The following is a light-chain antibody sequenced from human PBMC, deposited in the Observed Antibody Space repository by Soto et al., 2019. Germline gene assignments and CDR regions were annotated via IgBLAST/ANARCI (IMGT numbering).Light chain of an antibody. Sequence: DIQMTQSPSTLSASIGDRVTISCRASQSLSGWLAWYQQKPGKDPSLLIYKTSNLESGVPSRFSGSGSVTEFTLTISSLQPDDFATYYCQQYISYPYTFGQGTNLNIK. CDR2: KTS. CDR1: QSLSGW. V-gene: IGKV1-5*03. J-gene: IGKJ2*01. CDR3: QQYISYPYT.